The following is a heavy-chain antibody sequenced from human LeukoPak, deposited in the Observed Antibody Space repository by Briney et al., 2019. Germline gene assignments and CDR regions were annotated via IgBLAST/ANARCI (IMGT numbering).Heavy chain of an antibody. V-gene: IGHV3-7*05. Sequence: GGSLRLSCAASGFTFSSYWMSWVRQTPGKGLERVANINQDGSEKYYVDSVKGRFTISRDNAKNSLYLQMNSLRAEDAATYYCAKMQGYFDYWGQGSLVTVSS. CDR2: INQDGSEK. CDR3: AKMQGYFDY. CDR1: GFTFSSYW. J-gene: IGHJ4*02.